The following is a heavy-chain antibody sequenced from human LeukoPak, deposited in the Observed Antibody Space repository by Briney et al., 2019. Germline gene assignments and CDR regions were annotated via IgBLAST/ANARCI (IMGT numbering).Heavy chain of an antibody. D-gene: IGHD6-19*01. Sequence: SETLSLTCTVSGGSISSYYWSWIRQPPGKGLEWIGYIYYTGSTNYSPSLKSRVTISLDTSKNQFSLKLSSVTAADTAVYYCARGRVAGGYYFDYWAQGTLVTVSS. CDR1: GGSISSYY. CDR3: ARGRVAGGYYFDY. V-gene: IGHV4-59*13. J-gene: IGHJ4*02. CDR2: IYYTGST.